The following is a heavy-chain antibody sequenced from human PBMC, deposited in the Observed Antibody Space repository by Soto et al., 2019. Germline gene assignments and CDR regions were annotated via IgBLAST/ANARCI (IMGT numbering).Heavy chain of an antibody. CDR1: GFTFSTYD. V-gene: IGHV3-13*01. CDR2: IGTIGDT. D-gene: IGHD3-10*01. J-gene: IGHJ5*02. Sequence: EVQLVESGGGLVQPGGSLRLSCVASGFTFSTYDLHWVRQATGKGLEWVSAIGTIGDTLYAGSVKGRFTISRENAKNSFFLQMNNLRAGDTAVYYLARGRSNHYDSSPPPKFDPWGHGTLVIVSS. CDR3: ARGRSNHYDSSPPPKFDP.